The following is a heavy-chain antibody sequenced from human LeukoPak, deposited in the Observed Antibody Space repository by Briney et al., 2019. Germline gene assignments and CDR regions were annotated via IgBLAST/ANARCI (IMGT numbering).Heavy chain of an antibody. J-gene: IGHJ4*02. D-gene: IGHD3-22*01. CDR3: ARGGYDSSGYYY. Sequence: SETLSLTCTVSGGSISSYYWSWIRQPPGKGLEWIGYIYYSGSTNYNPSLKSRVTISVDTSKNQFSLKLRSVTAADTAVYYCARGGYDSSGYYYWGQGTLVTVSS. V-gene: IGHV4-59*01. CDR1: GGSISSYY. CDR2: IYYSGST.